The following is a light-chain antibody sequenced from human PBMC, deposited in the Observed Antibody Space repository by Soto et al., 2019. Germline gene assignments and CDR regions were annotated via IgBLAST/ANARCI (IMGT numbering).Light chain of an antibody. CDR3: QQYGSSPLT. V-gene: IGKV3D-20*01. CDR2: DAS. Sequence: EIVLTQSPATLSLSPGERATLSCEASQSVSSSYLAWYQQKPGLAPRLLIYDASSRATGIPDRFSGSGSGTDFTLTISRLEPGDFAVYYCQQYGSSPLTFGGGTKVEIK. J-gene: IGKJ4*01. CDR1: QSVSSSY.